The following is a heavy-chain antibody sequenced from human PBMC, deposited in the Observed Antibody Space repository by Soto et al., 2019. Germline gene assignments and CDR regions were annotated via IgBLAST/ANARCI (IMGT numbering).Heavy chain of an antibody. D-gene: IGHD6-13*01. Sequence: PSETLSLTCTVSGDSISSSSHYWGWIRQPPGKGLEWIGSIYYSGSTHYNPSLKSRVTISGDSSTNQFSLRVYSVTAADTAVYYCARQIASSWDSFDDWGQGALVTVS. CDR3: ARQIASSWDSFDD. CDR2: IYYSGST. CDR1: GDSISSSSHY. J-gene: IGHJ4*02. V-gene: IGHV4-39*01.